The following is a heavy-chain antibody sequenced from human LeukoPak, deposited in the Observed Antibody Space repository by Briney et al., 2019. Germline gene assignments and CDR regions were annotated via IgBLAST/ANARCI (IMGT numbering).Heavy chain of an antibody. D-gene: IGHD4-17*01. CDR2: ISGSGNRT. CDR3: AKGPTTVTTRWFDP. Sequence: GGSLRLSCAASGFTFSNYAMSWVRQAPGKGLEWVSVISGSGNRTYYAESAKGRFTFSRDNSKNTLYLQMNSLKVEDTAVYYCAKGPTTVTTRWFDPWGQGTLVTVSS. J-gene: IGHJ5*02. CDR1: GFTFSNYA. V-gene: IGHV3-23*01.